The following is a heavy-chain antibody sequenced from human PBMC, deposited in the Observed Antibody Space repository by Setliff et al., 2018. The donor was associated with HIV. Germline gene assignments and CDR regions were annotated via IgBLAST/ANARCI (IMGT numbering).Heavy chain of an antibody. Sequence: GASVKVSCKASGYTFTSYAMHWVRQAPGQRLEWMGWINAGNGNTKYSQKFQGRVTITRDTSASTAYMELSSLRSEDTAVYYCARVGTYSGSYRDAFDIWGQGTMVTVS. CDR3: ARVGTYSGSYRDAFDI. CDR1: GYTFTSYA. J-gene: IGHJ3*02. D-gene: IGHD1-26*01. CDR2: INAGNGNT. V-gene: IGHV1-3*01.